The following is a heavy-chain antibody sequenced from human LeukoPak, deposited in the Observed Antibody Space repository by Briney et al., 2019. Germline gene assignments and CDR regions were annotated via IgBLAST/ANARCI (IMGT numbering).Heavy chain of an antibody. CDR3: ARAAPDDYVWGSYRRSPVDY. V-gene: IGHV1-69*13. J-gene: IGHJ4*02. CDR1: GGAFGTYG. Sequence: SVKVSCKASGGAFGTYGITWVRQALGQGLEWMGGFNPIFGSAQYAQKFQGRVTITADESTSTAYMELSSLRSEDTAVYYCARAAPDDYVWGSYRRSPVDYWGQGTLVTVSS. D-gene: IGHD3-16*02. CDR2: FNPIFGSA.